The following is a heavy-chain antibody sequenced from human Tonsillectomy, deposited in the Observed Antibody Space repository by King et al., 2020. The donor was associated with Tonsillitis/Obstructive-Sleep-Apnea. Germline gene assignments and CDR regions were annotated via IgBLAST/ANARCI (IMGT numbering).Heavy chain of an antibody. V-gene: IGHV4-34*01. D-gene: IGHD3-16*01. CDR2: INHSGST. CDR3: ARGGGRDFDY. Sequence: VQLQQWGAGLLKPSETLSLTCAVYGGSFSGYYWSWIRQPPGKGLEWIGEINHSGSTNYNPSLKSQVTISVVTSKNQFSLNLTSVTAADTAVYYCARGGGRDFDYWGQGTLVTVSS. J-gene: IGHJ4*02. CDR1: GGSFSGYY.